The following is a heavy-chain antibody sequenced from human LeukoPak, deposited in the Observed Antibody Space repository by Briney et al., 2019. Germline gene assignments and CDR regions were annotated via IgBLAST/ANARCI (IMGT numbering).Heavy chain of an antibody. CDR2: IHRSGST. D-gene: IGHD5-24*01. CDR1: LDSTTSNF. CDR3: AGRLWRRDGYNLSAFDI. V-gene: IGHV4-59*01. Sequence: SETLSLTCTVSLDSTTSNFWSWVRQPPGKGLEWIGEIHRSGSTNYNPSLKSRVTISVDTSKNQFSLKLSSVTAADTAVYYCAGRLWRRDGYNLSAFDIWGQGTMVTVSS. J-gene: IGHJ3*02.